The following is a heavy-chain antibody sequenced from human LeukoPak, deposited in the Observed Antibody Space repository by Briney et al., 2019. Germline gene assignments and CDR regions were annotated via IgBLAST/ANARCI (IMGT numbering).Heavy chain of an antibody. CDR2: IYYSGST. CDR3: ARAAAAGTVRFDP. Sequence: PSETLSLTCTVSGGSISSSSYYWGWIRQPPGKGLEWIGSIYYSGSTYYNPSLKSRVTISVDTSKNQFSLKLSSVTAADTAVYYCARAAAAGTVRFDPWGQGTLVTVSS. V-gene: IGHV4-39*01. CDR1: GGSISSSSYY. D-gene: IGHD6-13*01. J-gene: IGHJ5*02.